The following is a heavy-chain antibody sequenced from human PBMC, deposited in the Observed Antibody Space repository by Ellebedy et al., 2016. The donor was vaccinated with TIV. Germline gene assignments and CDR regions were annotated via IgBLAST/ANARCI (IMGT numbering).Heavy chain of an antibody. Sequence: PGGSLRLSCAASGFTFSSYSMNWVRQAPGKGREWVSYITRSSTTIYDADSVKGRFTCYRDNAKNSLYLQMTSLRDEDTAVYYCARAREYNYDYAFDYWGQGTLVTVSS. D-gene: IGHD5-18*01. CDR3: ARAREYNYDYAFDY. CDR1: GFTFSSYS. V-gene: IGHV3-48*02. CDR2: ITRSSTTI. J-gene: IGHJ4*02.